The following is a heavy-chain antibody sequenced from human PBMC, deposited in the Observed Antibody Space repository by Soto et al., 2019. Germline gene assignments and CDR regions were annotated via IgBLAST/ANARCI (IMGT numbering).Heavy chain of an antibody. Sequence: VQVVQSGAEVKSPGSSVKISCKPSGGSLSNYALSWVRQAPGQGLEWMGGIIPVSGTTKYAPKFEGRLMMTADESTTTAYMELSGLRYEDTAIYYWARGGRGDSLSSAGATVDYWGQGTLVTVSS. CDR2: IIPVSGTT. CDR1: GGSLSNYA. J-gene: IGHJ4*02. CDR3: ARGGRGDSLSSAGATVDY. D-gene: IGHD3-16*01. V-gene: IGHV1-69*12.